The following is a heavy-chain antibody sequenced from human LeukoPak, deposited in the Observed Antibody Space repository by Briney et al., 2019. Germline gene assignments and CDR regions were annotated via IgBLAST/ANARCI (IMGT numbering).Heavy chain of an antibody. CDR2: TYYRSKWYN. D-gene: IGHD3-3*01. Sequence: SQTLSLTCAISGDSVSSNSAAWNWIRQSPSRGLEWLGRTYYRSKWYNDYAVSVKSRITINPDTSKNQFSLQLNSVTPEDTAVYYCARDLIYFWSGSHDAFDIWGQGTMVTVSS. V-gene: IGHV6-1*01. CDR3: ARDLIYFWSGSHDAFDI. J-gene: IGHJ3*02. CDR1: GDSVSSNSAA.